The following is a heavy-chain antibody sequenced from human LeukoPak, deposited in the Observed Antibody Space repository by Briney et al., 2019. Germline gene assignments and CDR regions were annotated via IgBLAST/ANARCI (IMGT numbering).Heavy chain of an antibody. CDR1: GLTFSSYW. CDR3: LRENHDSGWSFDY. D-gene: IGHD3-22*01. V-gene: IGHV3-74*01. CDR2: INSDGSST. J-gene: IGHJ4*02. Sequence: PGGSLRLSCAASGLTFSSYWMHWVRQAPGKGLVWVSRINSDGSSTSYADSVKGRFTISRDNAKNTLYLQMNSLRAEDTAVYYCLRENHDSGWSFDYWGQGTLVTVSS.